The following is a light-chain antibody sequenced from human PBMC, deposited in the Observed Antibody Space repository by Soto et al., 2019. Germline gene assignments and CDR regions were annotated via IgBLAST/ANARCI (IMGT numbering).Light chain of an antibody. J-gene: IGKJ3*01. CDR3: QQSNMLPFT. Sequence: DIPMTQSPSSVSASVGDRVTITCRASQDINRWLARYQHKPGKAPKLLIYTASNLQSGVPSRFSGSGSGTDFTLTSTRLQPEDFATDYCQQSNMLPFTFGPGPKVDIK. CDR2: TAS. V-gene: IGKV1-12*01. CDR1: QDINRW.